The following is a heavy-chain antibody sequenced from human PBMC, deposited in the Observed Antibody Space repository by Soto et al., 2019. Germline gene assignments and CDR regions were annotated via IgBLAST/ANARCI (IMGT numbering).Heavy chain of an antibody. V-gene: IGHV4-34*01. Sequence: SETLSLTCAVYGGSFSGYYWSWIRQPPGKGLERIGEINHSGSTNYNPSLKSRVTISVDTSKNQFSLKLSSVTAADTAVYYCARGRRYYYMDVWGKGTTVTVSS. J-gene: IGHJ6*03. CDR2: INHSGST. CDR3: ARGRRYYYMDV. CDR1: GGSFSGYY.